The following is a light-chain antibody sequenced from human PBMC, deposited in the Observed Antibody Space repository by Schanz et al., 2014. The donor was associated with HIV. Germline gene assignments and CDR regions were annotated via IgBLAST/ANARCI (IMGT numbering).Light chain of an antibody. CDR2: AAS. CDR1: QSISSSL. CDR3: QQYNNWPWT. J-gene: IGKJ1*01. V-gene: IGKV3-20*01. Sequence: IVLTQSPGTLSLSPGERGTLSCRASQSISSSLLAWYQKKPGQAPTLLIYAASSRASGIPDRFSGSGSGADFSLTISSLQSEDFAVYYCQQYNNWPWTFGQGTKVEIK.